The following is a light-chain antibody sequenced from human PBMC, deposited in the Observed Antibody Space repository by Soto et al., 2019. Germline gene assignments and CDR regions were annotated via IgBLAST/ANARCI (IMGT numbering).Light chain of an antibody. CDR1: RSLSSGY. V-gene: IGKV3-20*01. Sequence: EIVLTQSPGTLSLSPGERATLSCRASRSLSSGYLAWYQQKPGQAPRLLIYDTSTRATGIPDQFRGSGSGTDFTLTISRLEPEDFAVYYCQQYDPSPSFGGGTKVDIK. J-gene: IGKJ4*01. CDR3: QQYDPSPS. CDR2: DTS.